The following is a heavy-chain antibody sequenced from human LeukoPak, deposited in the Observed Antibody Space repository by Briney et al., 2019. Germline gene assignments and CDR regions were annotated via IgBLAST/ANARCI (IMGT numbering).Heavy chain of an antibody. D-gene: IGHD6-19*01. Sequence: SETLSLTCAVYGGSFSGYYWSWIRQPPGKGLEWSGEINHSGSTNYNPSLKSRVTISVDTSKNQFSLKLSSVTAADTAVYYCARVWYSSGWSREGYFQHWGQGTLVTVSS. J-gene: IGHJ1*01. V-gene: IGHV4-34*01. CDR2: INHSGST. CDR3: ARVWYSSGWSREGYFQH. CDR1: GGSFSGYY.